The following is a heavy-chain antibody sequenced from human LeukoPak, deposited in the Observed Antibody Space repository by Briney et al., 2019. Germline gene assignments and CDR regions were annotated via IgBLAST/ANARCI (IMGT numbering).Heavy chain of an antibody. D-gene: IGHD6-19*01. V-gene: IGHV1-3*01. J-gene: IGHJ4*02. Sequence: ASVKVSCKASGYTFTSYAMHWVRQAPGQRLEWMGWINAGNGNTKYSQKFQGRVTMTEDTSTDTAYMELSSLRSEDTAVYYCATWGWYEGAIAHGDYWGQGTLVTVSS. CDR2: INAGNGNT. CDR1: GYTFTSYA. CDR3: ATWGWYEGAIAHGDY.